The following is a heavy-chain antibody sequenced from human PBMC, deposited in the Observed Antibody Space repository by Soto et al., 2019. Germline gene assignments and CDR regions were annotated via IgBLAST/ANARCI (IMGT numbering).Heavy chain of an antibody. CDR1: GGTFSSYT. D-gene: IGHD2-21*02. CDR2: IIPILGIA. J-gene: IGHJ3*02. CDR3: ARPVVTATPSDAFDI. Sequence: QVQLVQSGAEVKKPGSSVKVSCKASGGTFSSYTISWVRQAPGQGLEWMGRIIPILGIANYAQKFQGRVTLTADKSTSTAYMELSSLRSEYTAVYYCARPVVTATPSDAFDIWGQGTMVTVSS. V-gene: IGHV1-69*02.